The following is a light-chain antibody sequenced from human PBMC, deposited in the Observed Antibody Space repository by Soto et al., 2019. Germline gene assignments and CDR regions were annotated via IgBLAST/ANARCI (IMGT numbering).Light chain of an antibody. CDR1: SSDVGGYNY. CDR2: DVS. V-gene: IGLV2-14*01. CDR3: SSYTSSSTYVV. Sequence: QAVVTQPASVSGSPGQSITISCTGTSSDVGGYNYVSWYQQHPGKAPKLMIYDVSNRPSGVSNRFSGSKSGNTASLTTSGLQAEDEADYYCSSYTSSSTYVVFGGGTKLTVL. J-gene: IGLJ2*01.